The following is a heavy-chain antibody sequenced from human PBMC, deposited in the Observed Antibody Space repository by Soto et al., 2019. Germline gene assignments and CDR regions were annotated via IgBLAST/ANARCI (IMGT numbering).Heavy chain of an antibody. D-gene: IGHD2-21*02. Sequence: PSETLSLTCTVSGGSISSYYWSWIRQPPGKGLEWIGYIYYSGSTNYNPSLKSRVTISVDTSKNQSSLKLSSVTAADTAVYYCARDRVVVTANNYYYYYAMDVCGQGTTLTVYS. CDR1: GGSISSYY. CDR3: ARDRVVVTANNYYYYYAMDV. CDR2: IYYSGST. V-gene: IGHV4-59*01. J-gene: IGHJ6*02.